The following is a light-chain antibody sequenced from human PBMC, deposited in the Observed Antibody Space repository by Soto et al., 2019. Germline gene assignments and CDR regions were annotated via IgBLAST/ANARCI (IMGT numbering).Light chain of an antibody. V-gene: IGKV1-5*01. Sequence: MRVTLSPPTLTAKVRDRVTITCRASQNIVNWLAWYQQKPGKAPRILIYGASTLERGVPSRFSGSGSGTEFTLTITKLQPDDFATYYCQQYNTYSATFGQGTRLEIK. CDR3: QQYNTYSAT. CDR2: GAS. CDR1: QNIVNW. J-gene: IGKJ5*01.